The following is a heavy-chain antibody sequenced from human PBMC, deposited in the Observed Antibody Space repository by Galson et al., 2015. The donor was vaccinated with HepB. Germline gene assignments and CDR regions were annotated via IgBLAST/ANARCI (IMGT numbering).Heavy chain of an antibody. CDR3: AKDKDESNYFDY. CDR1: GFTFDDYA. J-gene: IGHJ4*02. D-gene: IGHD5-24*01. Sequence: SLRLSCAASGFTFDDYAMHWVRQAPGKGLEWVSGISWNSGSIGYADSVKGRFTISRDNAKNSLYLQMNSLRAEDTALYYCAKDKDESNYFDYWGQGTLVTVSS. V-gene: IGHV3-9*01. CDR2: ISWNSGSI.